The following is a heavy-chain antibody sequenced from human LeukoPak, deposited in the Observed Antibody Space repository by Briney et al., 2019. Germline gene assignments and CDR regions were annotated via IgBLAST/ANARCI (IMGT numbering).Heavy chain of an antibody. Sequence: ASVKVSCTASGYTFTSYGISWVRQAPGQGLEWMGWISAYNGNTNYAQKLQGRVTMTTDTSTSTAYMELRSLRSDDTAVYYCARDSSSYYYDSSVALDYWGQGTLVTVSS. CDR3: ARDSSSYYYDSSVALDY. CDR2: ISAYNGNT. J-gene: IGHJ4*02. CDR1: GYTFTSYG. V-gene: IGHV1-18*01. D-gene: IGHD3-22*01.